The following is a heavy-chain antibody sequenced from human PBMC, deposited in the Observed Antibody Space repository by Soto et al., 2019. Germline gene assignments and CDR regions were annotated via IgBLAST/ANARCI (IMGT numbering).Heavy chain of an antibody. CDR3: ARGGIQLSYAFDH. V-gene: IGHV4-4*07. CDR2: IYTSGST. J-gene: IGHJ4*02. CDR1: GTSVSNYY. D-gene: IGHD5-18*01. Sequence: PSETLSLTCSVSGTSVSNYYWSWIRQPAGKGLEHIGRIYTSGSTSYNPSLKSRVTMSMDTSQTQIYLNLTSVTAADTAVYYCARGGIQLSYAFDHWGKGILVTVYS.